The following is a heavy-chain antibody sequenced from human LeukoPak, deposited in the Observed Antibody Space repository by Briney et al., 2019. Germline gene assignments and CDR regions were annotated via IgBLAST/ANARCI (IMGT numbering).Heavy chain of an antibody. V-gene: IGHV3-23*01. Sequence: GGTLRLSCAASGFTFSSYGMSWVRQAPGKGLEWVSAISSSDDGTYHAGSVRGRFTISRDSSKNTLYLQMNNLRAEDAAIYYCAKAPVTSCRGAFCYPLDSWGQGTLVTVSS. D-gene: IGHD2-15*01. CDR1: GFTFSSYG. CDR2: ISSSDDGT. CDR3: AKAPVTSCRGAFCYPLDS. J-gene: IGHJ4*02.